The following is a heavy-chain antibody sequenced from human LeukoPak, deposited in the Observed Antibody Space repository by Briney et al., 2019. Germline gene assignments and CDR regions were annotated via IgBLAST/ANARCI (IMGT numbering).Heavy chain of an antibody. J-gene: IGHJ4*02. CDR1: GGSITTTNY. V-gene: IGHV4-4*02. CDR3: SRESGPFCPFGH. D-gene: IGHD1-26*01. Sequence: KASETLSLTCGVSGGSITTTNYWSWVHQPPGGGLEWIGEISLAGRTRYNPSLKSRVDISIDESKNHLYLNLASVTAADTAVYYCSRESGPFCPFGHWGQGTLVAVTS. CDR2: ISLAGRT.